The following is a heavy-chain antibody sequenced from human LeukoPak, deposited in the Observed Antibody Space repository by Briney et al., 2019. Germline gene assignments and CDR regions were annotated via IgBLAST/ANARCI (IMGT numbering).Heavy chain of an antibody. J-gene: IGHJ6*03. CDR2: IISSSYI. D-gene: IGHD2-21*01. CDR1: GFTVSSNY. CDR3: ARDLFDYMDV. V-gene: IGHV3-69-1*01. Sequence: GGSLRLSCAASGFTVSSNYMSWVRQAPGKGLEWVSSIISSSYIYYADSVKGRFTISRDNAKNSLYLQMNSLRAEDTAVYYCARDLFDYMDVWGKGTTVTVSS.